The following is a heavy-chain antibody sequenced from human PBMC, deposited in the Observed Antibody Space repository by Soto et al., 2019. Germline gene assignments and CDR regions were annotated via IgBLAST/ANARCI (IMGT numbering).Heavy chain of an antibody. Sequence: PSETLSLTCTVSGGSISSGDYYLSWIRHPPGKGLEWIGYLYYSWSTYYNPSLKSRVTISVDTSKNQFSLKLSSVTAADTAVYYCPRDRRPYYFDYWGQGTRVTVSS. J-gene: IGHJ4*02. V-gene: IGHV4-30-4*01. CDR2: LYYSWST. CDR1: GGSISSGDYY. CDR3: PRDRRPYYFDY.